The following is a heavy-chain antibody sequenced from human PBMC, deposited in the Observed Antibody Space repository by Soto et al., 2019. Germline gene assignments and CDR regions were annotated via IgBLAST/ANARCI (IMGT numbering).Heavy chain of an antibody. V-gene: IGHV4-34*01. Sequence: QVQLHQWGAGLLKPSETLSLACSIYSGSFSGYYWSWIRQPPAKGLEWIGEISQRGNTHYSPSLTSPVSISIDTSKQQFSLNLASVSAADTAVYYCARAPKVSGSSQTRPDFWGQGTLVTFS. CDR3: ARAPKVSGSSQTRPDF. CDR2: ISQRGNT. D-gene: IGHD6-6*01. J-gene: IGHJ4*02. CDR1: SGSFSGYY.